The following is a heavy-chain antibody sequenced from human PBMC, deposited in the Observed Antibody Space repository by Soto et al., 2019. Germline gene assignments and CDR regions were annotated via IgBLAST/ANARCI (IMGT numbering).Heavy chain of an antibody. Sequence: EVQLVESGGGLVRPGGSLRLSCAASGFTFSYYWMHWVRQAPGKGLVWVSRIHSDGSSTTYADFVKGRFIICRDNGRNTVDLQMNSVRVEDTAVYYCARGDRGAFDLWGQGTVVTVSS. CDR3: ARGDRGAFDL. CDR2: IHSDGSST. D-gene: IGHD1-26*01. J-gene: IGHJ3*01. V-gene: IGHV3-74*01. CDR1: GFTFSYYW.